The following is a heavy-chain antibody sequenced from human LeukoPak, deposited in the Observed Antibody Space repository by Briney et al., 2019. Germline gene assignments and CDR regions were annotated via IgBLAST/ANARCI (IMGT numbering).Heavy chain of an antibody. J-gene: IGHJ4*02. V-gene: IGHV3-64*01. CDR1: GFTFSSYA. CDR2: ISSSGGST. Sequence: GGSLRLSCAASGFTFSSYAMHWVRQAPGKGLEFVSAISSSGGSTYYANSVKGRFTISRDNSKNTLYLQMNSLRAEDTAVYYCARHYDYDSSGYNPYWGQGTLVTVSS. CDR3: ARHYDYDSSGYNPY. D-gene: IGHD3-22*01.